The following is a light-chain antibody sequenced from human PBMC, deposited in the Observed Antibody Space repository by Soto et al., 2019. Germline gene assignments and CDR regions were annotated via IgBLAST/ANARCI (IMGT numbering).Light chain of an antibody. CDR2: GVS. CDR3: QQYGSSPWT. CDR1: QRVSSNY. J-gene: IGKJ1*01. V-gene: IGKV3-20*01. Sequence: EVVLTXSPGTLSLSXXXXXTLSCRGSQRVSSNYLAWYQQKPGQAPRLLIYGVSRRATGIPDRFSGSGSGTDFTLTISRLEPEDFAVYFCQQYGSSPWTFGQGTKVEIK.